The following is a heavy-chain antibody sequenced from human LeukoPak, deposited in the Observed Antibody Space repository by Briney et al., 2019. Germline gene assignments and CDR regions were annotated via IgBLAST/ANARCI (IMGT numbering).Heavy chain of an antibody. D-gene: IGHD1-26*01. Sequence: GSLRLSCAAAGFTFSRYWMSWVRQAPGKGLEWVANIKQQLRTKHYADSLKGRFTISRDNPKNSLYLQMNNLRADDTAVYYCTRDTDGSLDYWGQGILVTVS. V-gene: IGHV3-7*01. CDR1: GFTFSRYW. CDR2: IKQQLRTK. CDR3: TRDTDGSLDY. J-gene: IGHJ4*02.